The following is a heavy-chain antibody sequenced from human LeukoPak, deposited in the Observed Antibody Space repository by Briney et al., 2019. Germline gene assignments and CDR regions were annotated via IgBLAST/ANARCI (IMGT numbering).Heavy chain of an antibody. CDR1: GFTFSSYS. CDR3: ARDGGQPEQPTLYYFDY. Sequence: GGSLRLSCAASGFTFSSYSTNWVRQAPGKGLEWVSYISSSSSTIYYADSVKGRFTISRDSAKNSLYLQMNSLRAEDTAVYYCARDGGQPEQPTLYYFDYWGQGTLVTVSS. J-gene: IGHJ4*02. CDR2: ISSSSSTI. D-gene: IGHD6-13*01. V-gene: IGHV3-48*04.